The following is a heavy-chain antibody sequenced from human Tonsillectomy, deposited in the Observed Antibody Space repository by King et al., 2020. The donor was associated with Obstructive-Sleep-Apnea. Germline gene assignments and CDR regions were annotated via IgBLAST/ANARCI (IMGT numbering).Heavy chain of an antibody. Sequence: LPLQESGPGLVKPSETLSLTCTVSGGSISSSSYYWGWIRQPPGKGLEWIGSIYYSGSTYYNPSLKSRVTISVDTSKNQFSLKLRSVTAADTAVYYCARGVSTYYYYYGMDVWGQGTTVTVSS. J-gene: IGHJ6*02. CDR3: ARGVSTYYYYYGMDV. D-gene: IGHD2-2*01. V-gene: IGHV4-39*07. CDR2: IYYSGST. CDR1: GGSISSSSYY.